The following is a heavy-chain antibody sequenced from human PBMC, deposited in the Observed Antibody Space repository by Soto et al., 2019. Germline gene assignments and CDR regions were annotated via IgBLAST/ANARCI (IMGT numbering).Heavy chain of an antibody. J-gene: IGHJ4*02. CDR2: IYYSGST. V-gene: IGHV4-59*08. Sequence: PSETLSLTCTVSGGSISSYYWSWIRQPPGKGLEWIGYIYYSGSTYYNPSLKSRVTISVDTSKNQFSLKLSSVTAADTAVYYCARVAVTYKRFDYWGQGPLVTVSS. CDR1: GGSISSYY. CDR3: ARVAVTYKRFDY. D-gene: IGHD2-21*02.